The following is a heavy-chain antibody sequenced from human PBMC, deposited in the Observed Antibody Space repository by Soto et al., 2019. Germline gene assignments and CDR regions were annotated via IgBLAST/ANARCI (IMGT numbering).Heavy chain of an antibody. CDR2: IKEDGSEE. D-gene: IGHD6-25*01. Sequence: EVQLVESGGGLVQPGGSLSLSCAASGLTFSSSWMSWARQAPGKGLQWVANIKEDGSEEYYLDSVKGRFTISRDNAKNSLYPQMNSLTAEDTAVYYCARDLGYQTLDYWGQGTLVTVSS. V-gene: IGHV3-7*01. J-gene: IGHJ4*02. CDR1: GLTFSSSW. CDR3: ARDLGYQTLDY.